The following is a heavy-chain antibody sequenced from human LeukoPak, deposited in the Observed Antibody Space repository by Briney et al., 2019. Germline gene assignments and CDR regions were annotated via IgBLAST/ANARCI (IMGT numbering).Heavy chain of an antibody. CDR2: IHHSGST. V-gene: IGHV4-34*01. D-gene: IGHD5-18*01. CDR1: GGSFSGYY. J-gene: IGHJ6*03. CDR3: ARGNGYSSGPYYYYYMDV. Sequence: SETLSLTCAVYGGSFSGYYWSWIRQPPGKGLEWIGDIHHSGSTNYNPSLKSRVTISIDTSKNQFSLEVSSVTAADTAVYYCARGNGYSSGPYYYYYMDVWGKGTTVTVSS.